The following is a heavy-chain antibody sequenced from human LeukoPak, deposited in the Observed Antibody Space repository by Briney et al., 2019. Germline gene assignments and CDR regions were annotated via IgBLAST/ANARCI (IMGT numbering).Heavy chain of an antibody. CDR1: GFTFSSYG. CDR3: ATSMVRDIYGMDV. J-gene: IGHJ6*02. Sequence: PGGSLRLSCAASGFTFSSYGMHWVRQAPGKGLEWVAVISYDGSNKYYADSVKGRFTISRDNSKNTLYLQMNSLRAEDTAVYYCATSMVRDIYGMDVWGQGTTVTVSS. V-gene: IGHV3-30*03. CDR2: ISYDGSNK. D-gene: IGHD3-10*01.